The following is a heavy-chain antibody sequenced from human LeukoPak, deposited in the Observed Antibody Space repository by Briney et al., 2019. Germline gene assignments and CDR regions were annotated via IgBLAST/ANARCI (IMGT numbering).Heavy chain of an antibody. D-gene: IGHD1-26*01. Sequence: GGSLRLSCAASGFTFSAYWMTWVRQAPGKGLEWVANINEGSNLKMYVDSVKGRFTIPRDYTTNSLYLQMDSLRAEDTAVYYCARNSYSGSYYDAFDIWGQGTMVTVSS. J-gene: IGHJ3*02. CDR2: INEGSNLK. CDR1: GFTFSAYW. CDR3: ARNSYSGSYYDAFDI. V-gene: IGHV3-7*01.